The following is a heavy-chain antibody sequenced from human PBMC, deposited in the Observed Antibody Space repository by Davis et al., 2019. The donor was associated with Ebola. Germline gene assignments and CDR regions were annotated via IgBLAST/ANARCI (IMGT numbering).Heavy chain of an antibody. D-gene: IGHD6-19*01. J-gene: IGHJ4*02. CDR1: GFTVTTYG. CDR3: AKEIGGSGWYSIDY. V-gene: IGHV3-23*01. CDR2: INRKE. Sequence: GESLKISCAATGFTVTTYGMSWVRQAPGKGLEWVSAINRKEYYADSVKGRFTISRDCSKNTLSLQMDSLRVDDTAIYYCAKEIGGSGWYSIDYWGQGALVTVSS.